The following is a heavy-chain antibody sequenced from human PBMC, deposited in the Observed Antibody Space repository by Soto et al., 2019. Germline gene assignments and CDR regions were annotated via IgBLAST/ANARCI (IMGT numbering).Heavy chain of an antibody. V-gene: IGHV1-3*01. Sequence: ASVKVSCKASGYTFTSYAMHWVRQAPGQRLEWMGRINAGNGNTKYSQKFQGRVTITRDTSASTAYVELSSLRSEDTAVYYCARDFPPGIVVVPAAIPGAFDIWGQGTMVTV. CDR1: GYTFTSYA. CDR2: INAGNGNT. J-gene: IGHJ3*02. D-gene: IGHD2-2*02. CDR3: ARDFPPGIVVVPAAIPGAFDI.